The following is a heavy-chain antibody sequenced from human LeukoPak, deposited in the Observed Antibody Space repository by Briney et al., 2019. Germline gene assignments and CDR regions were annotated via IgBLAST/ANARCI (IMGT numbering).Heavy chain of an antibody. D-gene: IGHD6-6*01. J-gene: IGHJ4*02. CDR1: GFTFSSYA. Sequence: GGSLRLSCAASGFTFSSYAMHWVRQAPGKGLEWVAVISYDGSNKKYADSVKGRFTISRVNSQKTLYLQMNSLRAADTAVYYCARDKGTSYLSPFDYWGQGTLVTVSS. CDR2: ISYDGSNK. V-gene: IGHV3-30*04. CDR3: ARDKGTSYLSPFDY.